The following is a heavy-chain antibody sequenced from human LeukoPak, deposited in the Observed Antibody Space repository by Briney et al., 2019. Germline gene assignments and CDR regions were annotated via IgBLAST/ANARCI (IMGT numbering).Heavy chain of an antibody. CDR2: ISSSGSTI. CDR3: AELGITMIGGV. J-gene: IGHJ6*04. V-gene: IGHV3-11*04. Sequence: PGGSLRLSCPASGFPFSDYYMNWIRQTPGKGLEWVSYISSSGSTIYYADSVKGRFTISRDNAKNSLYLQMNSLRAEDTAVYYCAELGITMIGGVWGKGTTVTISS. CDR1: GFPFSDYY. D-gene: IGHD3-10*02.